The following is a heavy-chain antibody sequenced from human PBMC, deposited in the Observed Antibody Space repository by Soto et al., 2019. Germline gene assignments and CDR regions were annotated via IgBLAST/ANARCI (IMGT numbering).Heavy chain of an antibody. J-gene: IGHJ6*02. CDR2: INNDSSNI. D-gene: IGHD1-7*01. CDR1: GFTFSSYS. CDR3: AKDTPSEGVYNWNFFELNYGVDV. Sequence: GGSLRLSCAASGFTFSSYSMNWVRQAPGKGLEWVSSINNDSSNIYYADSVKGRFTISRDNSKNTLYLQMNSLRAEDTAVYYCAKDTPSEGVYNWNFFELNYGVDVWGQGTTVTVSS. V-gene: IGHV3-21*01.